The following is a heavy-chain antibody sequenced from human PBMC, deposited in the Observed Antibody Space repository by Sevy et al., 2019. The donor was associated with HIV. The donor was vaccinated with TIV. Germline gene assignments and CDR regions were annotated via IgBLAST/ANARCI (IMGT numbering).Heavy chain of an antibody. CDR3: ATNTDYGDSDY. CDR1: GYTLTELS. V-gene: IGHV1-24*01. J-gene: IGHJ4*02. CDR2: FDTEDGET. D-gene: IGHD4-17*01. Sequence: GSVKVSCKVSGYTLTELSMHWVRQAPGKGLEGMGSFDTEDGETLYGQQFQGRVTMTEDTSTDTAYMELSILRSEDTAVHYCATNTDYGDSDYWGQGTLVYVSS.